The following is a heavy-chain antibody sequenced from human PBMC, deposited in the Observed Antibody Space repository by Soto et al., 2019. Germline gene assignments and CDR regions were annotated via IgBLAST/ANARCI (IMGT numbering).Heavy chain of an antibody. D-gene: IGHD7-27*01. CDR2: ISYDGSDK. Sequence: PGGSLRLSCEVSGFTFSSFALHWLRQAPGKGLEWVALISYDGSDKYFADSVKGRFTISRDDPKNKVYLQMNSLRDEDTAVFYCARGFRLTPYYGMDVWGQGTTVTVSS. V-gene: IGHV3-30-3*01. J-gene: IGHJ6*02. CDR1: GFTFSSFA. CDR3: ARGFRLTPYYGMDV.